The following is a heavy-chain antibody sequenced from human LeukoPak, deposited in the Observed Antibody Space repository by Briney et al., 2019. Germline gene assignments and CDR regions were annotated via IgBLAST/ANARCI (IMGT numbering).Heavy chain of an antibody. CDR2: ISPYNGNT. CDR3: AREESIGRYQFLHDS. CDR1: NYTFIRYG. J-gene: IGHJ4*02. D-gene: IGHD1-26*01. V-gene: IGHV1-18*01. Sequence: GASVKVSCKTSNYTFIRYGITWVRQAPGQGLEWLAWISPYNGNTKYAQKFQGRGTMTTDTSTSTAYMELRRLTSDDTAPYYWAREESIGRYQFLHDSWGQGPLVTVSS.